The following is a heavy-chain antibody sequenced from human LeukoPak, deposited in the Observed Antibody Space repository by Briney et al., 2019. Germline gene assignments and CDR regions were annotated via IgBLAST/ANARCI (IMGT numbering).Heavy chain of an antibody. D-gene: IGHD3-22*01. Sequence: GGSLRLSCAASGFTFSSYAMHWVRQAPGKGLEWVAVISYDGSNKYYADSVKGRFTISRDNSKNTLYLQMNSLRAEDTAVYYCAKKYYYDSSAYPNDAFDIWGQGTLVTVSS. V-gene: IGHV3-30-3*02. J-gene: IGHJ3*02. CDR3: AKKYYYDSSAYPNDAFDI. CDR1: GFTFSSYA. CDR2: ISYDGSNK.